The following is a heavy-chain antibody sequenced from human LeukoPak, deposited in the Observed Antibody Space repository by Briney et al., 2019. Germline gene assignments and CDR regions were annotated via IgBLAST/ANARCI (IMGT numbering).Heavy chain of an antibody. CDR1: GGSFSGYY. D-gene: IGHD3-9*01. Sequence: SETLSLTCAVYGGSFSGYYWNWIRQPPGKGLEWIGEINHSGSTNYNPSLKSRVTISVDTSKNDFSLKLSSVTAADTAVYYCAKGRQYDILTGYYNERYFDYWGQGTLVTVSS. J-gene: IGHJ4*02. CDR3: AKGRQYDILTGYYNERYFDY. CDR2: INHSGST. V-gene: IGHV4-34*01.